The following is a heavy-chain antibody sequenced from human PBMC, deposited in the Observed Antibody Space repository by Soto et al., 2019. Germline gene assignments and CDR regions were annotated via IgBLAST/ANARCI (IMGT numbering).Heavy chain of an antibody. V-gene: IGHV1-46*01. D-gene: IGHD6-6*01. Sequence: ASVKVSCKASGYTFTSYYMHWVRQAPGQGLEWMGIINPSGGSTSYAQKFQGRVTMTRDTSTSTVYMGLSSLRSEDTAVYYCARDPHLEYSSSSTFDYWGQGTLVTVSS. CDR3: ARDPHLEYSSSSTFDY. J-gene: IGHJ4*02. CDR1: GYTFTSYY. CDR2: INPSGGST.